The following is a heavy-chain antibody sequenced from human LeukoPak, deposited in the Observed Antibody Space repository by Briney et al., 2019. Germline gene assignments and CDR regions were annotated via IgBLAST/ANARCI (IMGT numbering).Heavy chain of an antibody. CDR3: AIDSSRFTRLFDY. J-gene: IGHJ4*02. Sequence: GGSLRVSCAASGFTFSSYSMNWVRQAPGKGLEWVSSISSSSSYIYYADSVKGRFTISRDNAKNSLYLQMNSLRAEDTAVYYCAIDSSRFTRLFDYWGQGTLVTVSS. D-gene: IGHD6-13*01. V-gene: IGHV3-21*01. CDR1: GFTFSSYS. CDR2: ISSSSSYI.